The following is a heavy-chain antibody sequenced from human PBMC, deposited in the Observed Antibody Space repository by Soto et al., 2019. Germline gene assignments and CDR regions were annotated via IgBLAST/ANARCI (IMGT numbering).Heavy chain of an antibody. CDR3: AKEPSFAIAVAGTYFDY. Sequence: EVQLLESGGGLVQPGGSLRLSCAASGFTFSSYAMSWVRQAPGKGLEWVSAISGSGGSTYYADSVKGRFTISRDNSKNXXYLQMNSLRAEDTAVYYCAKEPSFAIAVAGTYFDYWGQGTLVTVSS. CDR1: GFTFSSYA. V-gene: IGHV3-23*01. J-gene: IGHJ4*02. D-gene: IGHD6-19*01. CDR2: ISGSGGST.